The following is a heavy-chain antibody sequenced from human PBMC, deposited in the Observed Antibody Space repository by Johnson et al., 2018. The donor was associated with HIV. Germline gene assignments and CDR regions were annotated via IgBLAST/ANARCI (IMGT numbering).Heavy chain of an antibody. CDR1: GFTFSSYG. CDR2: ISYDGSNK. CDR3: AKGHYYDSSDYYNQRYAFDI. D-gene: IGHD3-22*01. V-gene: IGHV3-30*18. Sequence: QVQLVESGGGLVQPGGSLRLSCAASGFTFSSYGMHWVRQAPGKGLEWVAVISYDGSNKYYADSVKGRFTISRDNSKNTLYLQMNSLRAEDTAVYYCAKGHYYDSSDYYNQRYAFDIWGQGTMVTVSS. J-gene: IGHJ3*02.